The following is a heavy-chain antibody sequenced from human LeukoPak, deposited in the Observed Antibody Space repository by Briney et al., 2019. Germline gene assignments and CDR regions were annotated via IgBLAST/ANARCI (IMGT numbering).Heavy chain of an antibody. V-gene: IGHV4-39*01. J-gene: IGHJ6*02. CDR2: IYYSGST. CDR3: ARLAQTKGYGMDV. D-gene: IGHD1-7*01. CDR1: GGSISSSSYY. Sequence: SETLSLTCTVSGGSISSSSYYWGWIRQPPGKGLEWIGSIYYSGSTYYNPSLKSRVTISVDTSKNQFSLKLSSVTAADAAVYYCARLAQTKGYGMDVWGQGTTVTVSS.